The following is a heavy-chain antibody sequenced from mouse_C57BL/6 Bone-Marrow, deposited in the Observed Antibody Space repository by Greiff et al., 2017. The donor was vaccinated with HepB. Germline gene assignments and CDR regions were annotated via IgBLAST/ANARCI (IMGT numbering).Heavy chain of an antibody. CDR3: ARWLLFYWYFDV. D-gene: IGHD2-3*01. Sequence: QVQLQQPGAELVKPGASAKLSCKASGYTFTSYWMQWVKQRPGQGLEWIGEIDPSDSYTNYNQKFKGKATLTVDTSSSTAYMQLSSLTSEDSAVYYCARWLLFYWYFDVWGTGTTVTVSS. CDR1: GYTFTSYW. J-gene: IGHJ1*03. V-gene: IGHV1-50*01. CDR2: IDPSDSYT.